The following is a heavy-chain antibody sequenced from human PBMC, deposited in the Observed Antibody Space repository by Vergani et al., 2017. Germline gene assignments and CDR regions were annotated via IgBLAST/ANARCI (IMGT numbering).Heavy chain of an antibody. Sequence: EVQLVESGGGLVQSGGSLRLSCAASGFTFSTYDMHWVRQATGKGLEWVSAIGTAGDTYYPGSVKGRFTISRENAKNSLYLQMNGLRAGDTAVYYCARRDSSSPALDYWGQGTLVTVSS. CDR3: ARRDSSSPALDY. CDR2: IGTAGDT. V-gene: IGHV3-13*01. J-gene: IGHJ4*02. D-gene: IGHD6-6*01. CDR1: GFTFSTYD.